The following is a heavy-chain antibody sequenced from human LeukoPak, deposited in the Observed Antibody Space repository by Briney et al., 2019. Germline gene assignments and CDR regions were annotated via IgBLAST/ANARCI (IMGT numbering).Heavy chain of an antibody. CDR2: INHSGST. D-gene: IGHD4-23*01. CDR3: ARFPPLTTVVTPPTNWFDP. J-gene: IGHJ5*02. Sequence: PSETLSLTCAVYGGSFSGYYWSWIRQPPGKGLEWIGEINHSGSTNYNPSLKSRVTISVDTSKNQFSLKLSSVTAADTAVYYCARFPPLTTVVTPPTNWFDPWGQGTLVTVSS. CDR1: GGSFSGYY. V-gene: IGHV4-34*01.